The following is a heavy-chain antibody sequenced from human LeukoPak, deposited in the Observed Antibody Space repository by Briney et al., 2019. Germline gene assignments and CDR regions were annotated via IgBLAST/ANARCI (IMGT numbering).Heavy chain of an antibody. J-gene: IGHJ4*02. V-gene: IGHV4-59*08. CDR3: ARHGGVAATMELDY. CDR2: IYYSGST. D-gene: IGHD6-25*01. Sequence: PSETLSLTCSVSGSSISSYYWSWIRQPPGKGLEWIGYIYYSGSTNYNPSLKSRVTISLDTSTKQFSLKLGSVTAADTAVYYCARHGGVAATMELDYWGQGTLVSVSS. CDR1: GSSISSYY.